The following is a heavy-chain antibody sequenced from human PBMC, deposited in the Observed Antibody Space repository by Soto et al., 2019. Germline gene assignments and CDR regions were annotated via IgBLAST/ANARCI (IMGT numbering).Heavy chain of an antibody. CDR3: ARRHSATWLFDY. Sequence: SETLSLTCTVSGGAISGRSNYWGWIRQPPGKGLEYIGSIYSGGSTYYNPSLKSRVTLSVDTSQNQFSLRLTSVTAADTAVYYCARRHSATWLFDYWGLGTLVTVSS. CDR2: IYSGGST. CDR1: GGAISGRSNY. D-gene: IGHD3-9*01. V-gene: IGHV4-39*01. J-gene: IGHJ4*02.